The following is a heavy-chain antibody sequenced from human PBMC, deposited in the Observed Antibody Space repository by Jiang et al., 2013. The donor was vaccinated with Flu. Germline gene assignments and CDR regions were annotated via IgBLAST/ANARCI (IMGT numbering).Heavy chain of an antibody. CDR2: ISYDGSET. CDR1: A. J-gene: IGHJ1*01. CDR3: ARGDSYYDSSGYYVY. V-gene: IGHV3-30-3*01. D-gene: IGHD3-22*01. Sequence: AMHWVRQAPGKGLEWVTIISYDGSETYYADSFKGRFTISRDNSKNTLYLQMNSLRAEDTAVYYCARGDSYYDSSGYYVYWGQGTLVTVSS.